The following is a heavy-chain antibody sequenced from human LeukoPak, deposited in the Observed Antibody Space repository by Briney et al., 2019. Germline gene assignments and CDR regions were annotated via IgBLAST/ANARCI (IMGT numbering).Heavy chain of an antibody. J-gene: IGHJ4*02. CDR1: GVSFSGYY. V-gene: IGHV4-34*01. D-gene: IGHD5-18*01. Sequence: PSETLSLTCAVYGVSFSGYYWSWIRQPPGKGLEWIGEINHSGSTNYNPSLKSRVTISVDTSKNQFSLKLSSVTAADTAVYYCARDRSGYSYGRRFDYWGQGTLVTVSS. CDR3: ARDRSGYSYGRRFDY. CDR2: INHSGST.